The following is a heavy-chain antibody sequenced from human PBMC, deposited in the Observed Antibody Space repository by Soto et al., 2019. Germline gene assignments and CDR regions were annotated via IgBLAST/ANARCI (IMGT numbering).Heavy chain of an antibody. D-gene: IGHD1-20*01. Sequence: QVQLVQSGAEVKKPGASVKVSCRASGYSFTAYYMYWVRQAPGQGLEWMGWINPNSGGTNYAQNFQGRITKTRDTSISTAYLELSRLRSDDTAVYYCARGNNWNTLDYWGQGTLVTVST. CDR2: INPNSGGT. J-gene: IGHJ4*02. CDR3: ARGNNWNTLDY. CDR1: GYSFTAYY. V-gene: IGHV1-2*02.